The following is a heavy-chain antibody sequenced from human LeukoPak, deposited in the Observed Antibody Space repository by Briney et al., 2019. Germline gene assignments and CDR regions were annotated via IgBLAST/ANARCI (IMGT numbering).Heavy chain of an antibody. V-gene: IGHV1-69*05. CDR1: GGTFSSYA. D-gene: IGHD4-23*01. CDR3: ARGTVTMVVTPLGY. CDR2: IIPIFGTA. J-gene: IGHJ4*02. Sequence: SVKVSCKASGGTFSSYAISWVRQAPGQGLEWMGRIIPIFGTANYAQKLQGRVTITTDESTSTAYMELSSLRSEDTAVYYCARGTVTMVVTPLGYWGQGTLVTVSS.